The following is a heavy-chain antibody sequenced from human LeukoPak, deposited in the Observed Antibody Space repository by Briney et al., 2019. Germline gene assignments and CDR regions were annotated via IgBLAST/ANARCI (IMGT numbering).Heavy chain of an antibody. CDR2: IRYDGSNK. CDR1: GFTFRNYG. J-gene: IGHJ3*02. Sequence: PGGSLRLSCAASGFTFRNYGMHWVRQAPGKGLEWVAFIRYDGSNKYYVDSVNGRFTISRDNSKNTLYLQMNSLRAVDTAVYYCAKDRQWRVPGDFDIWGQGTMVTVSS. D-gene: IGHD6-19*01. V-gene: IGHV3-30*02. CDR3: AKDRQWRVPGDFDI.